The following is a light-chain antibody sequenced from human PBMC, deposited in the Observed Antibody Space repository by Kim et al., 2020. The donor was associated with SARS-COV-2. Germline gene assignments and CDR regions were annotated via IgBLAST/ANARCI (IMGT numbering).Light chain of an antibody. CDR1: QSIGSR. J-gene: IGKJ4*01. V-gene: IGKV1-5*03. Sequence: DIQMTQSPSTLSASVGDRVTITCRASQSIGSRLAWYQQRPGRAPKLIYKASTLETGVPSRFSGSGSGTEFTLTISSLQPDDFATFYCQEYDNNSLTFGGGTKVDIK. CDR2: KAS. CDR3: QEYDNNSLT.